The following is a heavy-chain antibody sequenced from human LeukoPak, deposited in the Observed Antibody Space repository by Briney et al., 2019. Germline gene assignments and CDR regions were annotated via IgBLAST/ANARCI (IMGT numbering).Heavy chain of an antibody. CDR3: ARDGLPVALDK. CDR2: VNPDMSEK. Sequence: GGSLRLSCAASGFTFNRHWMTWVRQAPGKGLEWIANVNPDMSEKNYVESVKSRFTISRDKVKNSLYLQMNSLRGDDTAVYYCARDGLPVALDKWGQGTLVTVSS. J-gene: IGHJ4*02. D-gene: IGHD2-2*01. V-gene: IGHV3-7*01. CDR1: GFTFNRHW.